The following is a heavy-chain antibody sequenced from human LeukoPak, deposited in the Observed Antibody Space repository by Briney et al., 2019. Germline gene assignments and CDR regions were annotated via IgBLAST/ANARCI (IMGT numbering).Heavy chain of an antibody. J-gene: IGHJ4*02. D-gene: IGHD6-19*01. CDR1: GGTFSSYT. CDR3: ASIAVAGKPLFGY. V-gene: IGHV1-69*02. CDR2: IIPILGIA. Sequence: SVKVSCKASGGTFSSYTISWVRQAPGQGLEWMGRIIPILGIANYAQKFQGRVTITADKSTSTAYMELSSLRSEDTAVYYCASIAVAGKPLFGYWGRGTLVTVSS.